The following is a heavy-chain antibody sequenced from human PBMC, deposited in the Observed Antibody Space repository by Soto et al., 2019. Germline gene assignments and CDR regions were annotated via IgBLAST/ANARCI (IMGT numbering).Heavy chain of an antibody. Sequence: SETLSLTCTVSGGSISSSSYYWGWIRQPPGKGLEWIGSIYYSGSTYYNPSLKSRVTISVDTSKNQFSLKLSSVTAADTAVYYCASTIAVALQYYFDYWGQGTLVTVST. CDR2: IYYSGST. CDR1: GGSISSSSYY. V-gene: IGHV4-39*01. D-gene: IGHD6-19*01. J-gene: IGHJ4*02. CDR3: ASTIAVALQYYFDY.